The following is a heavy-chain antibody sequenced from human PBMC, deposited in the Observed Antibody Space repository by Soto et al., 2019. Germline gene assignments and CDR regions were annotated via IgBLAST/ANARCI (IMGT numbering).Heavy chain of an antibody. CDR2: IYYSGIT. D-gene: IGHD1-20*01. V-gene: IGHV4-59*01. J-gene: IGHJ6*02. CDR1: GGSISSYY. Sequence: PSETLSLTCTVSGGSISSYYWSWIRQPPGKGLKWIGYIYYSGITNYNPSLKSRVTISVDTSKNQFSLKLSSVTAADTAVYYCARYKSNYYYGMDVWGQGTTVT. CDR3: ARYKSNYYYGMDV.